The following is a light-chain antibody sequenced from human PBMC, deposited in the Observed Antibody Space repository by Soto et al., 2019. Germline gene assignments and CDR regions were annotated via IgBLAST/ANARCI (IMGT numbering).Light chain of an antibody. CDR1: SSDVGGYNY. V-gene: IGLV2-14*01. CDR2: DVS. Sequence: VLTQPASVSGSPGQSITISCTGTSSDVGGYNYVSWYQQHPGKAPKLMIYDVSNRPPGVSNRFSGSKSGNTASLTISGLQAEDEADYYCSSYTSSSTLVFGGGTKVTVL. J-gene: IGLJ2*01. CDR3: SSYTSSSTLV.